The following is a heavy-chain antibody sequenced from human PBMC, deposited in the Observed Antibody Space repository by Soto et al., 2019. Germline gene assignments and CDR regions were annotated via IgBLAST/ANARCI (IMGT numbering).Heavy chain of an antibody. J-gene: IGHJ5*02. CDR3: ARMGTFGSFNGFDP. CDR2: MNPGSGDT. V-gene: IGHV1-8*01. Sequence: ASVKVSCKASGYRFTNNDVSWVRQATGQGLEWMGWMNPGSGDTGYAQKFQGRVTMTRDISTATAYMELSSLRSDDTATYYCARMGTFGSFNGFDPWGQGTLVTVSS. CDR1: GYRFTNND. D-gene: IGHD3-16*01.